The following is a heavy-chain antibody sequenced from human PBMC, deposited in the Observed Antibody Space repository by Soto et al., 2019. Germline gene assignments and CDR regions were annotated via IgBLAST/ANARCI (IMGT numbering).Heavy chain of an antibody. CDR1: GYTFTSHG. Sequence: QIHLVQSGAEVKEPGASVKVSCKASGYTFTSHGISWVRQAPGQGLEWMGWVSGYNTNTKYAQKFQGRVTMTADTSTITAHMELRSLRSDDTAVYYCARDPRITEGLDVWGQGTTVIVSS. D-gene: IGHD1-20*01. CDR2: VSGYNTNT. J-gene: IGHJ6*02. CDR3: ARDPRITEGLDV. V-gene: IGHV1-18*01.